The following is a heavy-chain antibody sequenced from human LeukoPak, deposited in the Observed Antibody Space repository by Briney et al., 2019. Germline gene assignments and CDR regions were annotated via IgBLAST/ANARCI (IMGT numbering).Heavy chain of an antibody. V-gene: IGHV3-30*18. J-gene: IGHJ4*02. Sequence: AGGSLRLSCAASGFTFSSYGMHWVRQAPGKGLEWVAVISYDGSNKYYADSVKGRFTISRDNSKNTLYLQMNSLRAEDTAVYYCAKINGYSGYDWGGYYFDYWGQGTLVTVSS. CDR1: GFTFSSYG. CDR2: ISYDGSNK. CDR3: AKINGYSGYDWGGYYFDY. D-gene: IGHD5-12*01.